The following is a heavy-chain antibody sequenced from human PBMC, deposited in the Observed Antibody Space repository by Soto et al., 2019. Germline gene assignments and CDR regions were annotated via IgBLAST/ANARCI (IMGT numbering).Heavy chain of an antibody. V-gene: IGHV1-2*02. Sequence: QVQLLQHGAEVKKPGASVRVSCKGSGYSFTGYYIHWVRQSPGQGLEWMGWINPNSGNTNYAQKFQGRVTMTRDTSISTAYLDLSRLRYADTAMYYCASFNTSGWYDVYWGEGTLVTVSS. D-gene: IGHD6-19*01. CDR3: ASFNTSGWYDVY. J-gene: IGHJ4*02. CDR2: INPNSGNT. CDR1: GYSFTGYY.